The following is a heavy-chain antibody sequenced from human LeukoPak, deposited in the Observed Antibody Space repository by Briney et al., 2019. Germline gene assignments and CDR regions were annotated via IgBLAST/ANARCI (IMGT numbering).Heavy chain of an antibody. Sequence: PGGSLRLSCAASGFTFSSYGMRWVRQAPGKGLEWVAVMSYDGRNKYYADSVKGRFTISRDNSKNTLYLQMNSLRAEDTAVYYCAKDFYYGSGSYSPPVDYWGQGTLVTVSS. CDR3: AKDFYYGSGSYSPPVDY. J-gene: IGHJ4*02. V-gene: IGHV3-30*18. D-gene: IGHD3-10*01. CDR2: MSYDGRNK. CDR1: GFTFSSYG.